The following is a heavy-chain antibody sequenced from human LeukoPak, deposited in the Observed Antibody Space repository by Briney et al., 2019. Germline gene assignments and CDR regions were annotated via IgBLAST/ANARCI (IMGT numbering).Heavy chain of an antibody. Sequence: ASVTVSCTASDDTFTRYYIHWVRQAPGQGLEWMGWVNPNNGVTEYAQGCQSRVTMTRDTTLSTAYMELSRLRSDHTAVYYSATDHWTRTNCYEDYYHGMDVWGQGTTVTVSS. D-gene: IGHD2-2*01. CDR3: ATDHWTRTNCYEDYYHGMDV. CDR2: VNPNNGVT. V-gene: IGHV1-2*02. CDR1: DDTFTRYY. J-gene: IGHJ6*02.